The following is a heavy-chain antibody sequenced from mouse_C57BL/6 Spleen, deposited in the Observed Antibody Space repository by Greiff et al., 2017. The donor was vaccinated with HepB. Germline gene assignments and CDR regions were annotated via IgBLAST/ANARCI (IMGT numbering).Heavy chain of an antibody. V-gene: IGHV5-9-1*02. D-gene: IGHD4-1*02. CDR2: ISSGGDYI. J-gene: IGHJ2*01. Sequence: EVQVVESGEGLVKPGGSLKLSCAASGFTFSSYAMSWVRQTPEKRLEWVAYISSGGDYIYYADNVKGRFTISRDNARNTLYLHMSSLKSEDTAMYYYTRESNSYFDYWGQGTTLTVSS. CDR3: TRESNSYFDY. CDR1: GFTFSSYA.